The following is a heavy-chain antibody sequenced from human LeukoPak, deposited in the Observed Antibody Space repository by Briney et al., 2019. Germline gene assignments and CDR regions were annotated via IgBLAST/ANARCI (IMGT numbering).Heavy chain of an antibody. J-gene: IGHJ5*02. D-gene: IGHD3-16*01. CDR1: GFTFTTYW. CDR3: ASQTYARFDP. V-gene: IGHV3-7*01. CDR2: IQPDGSEE. Sequence: PGGSLRLSCAASGFTFTTYWMSWVRQAPGKGLEWVGYIQPDGSEEYPVDSVKGRVTISRENARNSLFLQINSLRVEDTAVYYCASQTYARFDPWGQGTLVTVSS.